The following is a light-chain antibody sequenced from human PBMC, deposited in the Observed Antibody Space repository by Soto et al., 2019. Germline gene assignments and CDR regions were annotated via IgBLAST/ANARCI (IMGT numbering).Light chain of an antibody. CDR2: LGS. CDR3: RQALQAPVT. CDR1: QSLLHSNGYNY. J-gene: IGKJ4*01. Sequence: DIVMTQSPLSLPVTPGEPASISCRSSQSLLHSNGYNYLDWYLQKPGQSPQLLIYLGSNRASGVPDRFSGSGSGTDFSLNISRVDAEDGGGYYCRQALQAPVTFGGGTEVAIK. V-gene: IGKV2-28*01.